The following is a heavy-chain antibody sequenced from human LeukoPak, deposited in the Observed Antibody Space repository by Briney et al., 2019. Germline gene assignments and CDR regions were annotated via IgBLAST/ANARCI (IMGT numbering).Heavy chain of an antibody. V-gene: IGHV3-23*01. Sequence: GGSLRLSCAASGFNFSTYAMSWVRQAPGKGLEWVSGISGSGESTYYADSVKGRFTVSRDNSKNTLYLQMSSLRAEDTAVYYCARLQSSGYLFFDYWGQGTLVTVSS. CDR1: GFNFSTYA. CDR3: ARLQSSGYLFFDY. D-gene: IGHD3-22*01. J-gene: IGHJ4*02. CDR2: ISGSGEST.